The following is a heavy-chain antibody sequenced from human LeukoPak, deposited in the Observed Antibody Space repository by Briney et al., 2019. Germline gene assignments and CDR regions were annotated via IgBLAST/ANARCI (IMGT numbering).Heavy chain of an antibody. CDR3: AKNRGAGSHYYYHMNV. CDR2: ISGSGGGT. Sequence: GGSLRLSCAASGFTFSTYAMSWVLQAAGKGLEWVSLISGSGGGTYYADSVKGRFTISRDNSKNTLYLQLNSLRVEDTAVYYCAKNRGAGSHYYYHMNVWGKGTTVTVSS. J-gene: IGHJ6*03. CDR1: GFTFSTYA. D-gene: IGHD1-26*01. V-gene: IGHV3-23*01.